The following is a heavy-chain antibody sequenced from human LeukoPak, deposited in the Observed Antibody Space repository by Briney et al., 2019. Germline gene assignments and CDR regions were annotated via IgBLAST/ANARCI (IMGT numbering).Heavy chain of an antibody. Sequence: GGSLRLSCSVSGFTFSSCAMHWVRQAPGMGLQYVSSISSNGDSTYYAASVKGRFTISRDNSKSTLYLQMSSLRAEDTAVYYCVKDRWIDYWGQGALVTVSS. D-gene: IGHD5-24*01. CDR1: GFTFSSCA. CDR2: ISSNGDST. J-gene: IGHJ4*02. CDR3: VKDRWIDY. V-gene: IGHV3-64D*06.